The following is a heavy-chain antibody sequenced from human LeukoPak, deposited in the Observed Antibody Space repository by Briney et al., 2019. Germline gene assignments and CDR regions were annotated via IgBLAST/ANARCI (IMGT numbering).Heavy chain of an antibody. CDR3: AKVFYDYVWGGSIAPDAFDT. Sequence: GRSLRLSCAVSGFTFSYYAMHWVRQAPGKGLEWVAVISYDGSNKYYTDSVKGRFTISRDNSKNTLYLQMNSLRTEDTAVYYCAKVFYDYVWGGSIAPDAFDTWGQGTMVTVSS. D-gene: IGHD3-16*01. CDR1: GFTFSYYA. V-gene: IGHV3-30*18. J-gene: IGHJ3*02. CDR2: ISYDGSNK.